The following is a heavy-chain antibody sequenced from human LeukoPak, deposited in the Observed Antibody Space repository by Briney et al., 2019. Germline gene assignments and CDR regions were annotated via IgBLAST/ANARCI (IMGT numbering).Heavy chain of an antibody. V-gene: IGHV3-21*01. Sequence: GGSLRLSCAASGFTFSDYSMNWARQAPGKGLEWVSSISSSSTYIYYADSLKGRFTISRDNAKNSLYLQMNSLRAEDPAVYYCARNKGSGSYFFDYWGRGTLVTVSS. CDR1: GFTFSDYS. CDR3: ARNKGSGSYFFDY. J-gene: IGHJ4*02. CDR2: ISSSSTYI. D-gene: IGHD3-10*01.